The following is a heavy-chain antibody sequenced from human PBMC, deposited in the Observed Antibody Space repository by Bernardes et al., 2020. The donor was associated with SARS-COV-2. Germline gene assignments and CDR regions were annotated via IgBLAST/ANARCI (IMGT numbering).Heavy chain of an antibody. Sequence: GGSLRLSCAASGFTFSNYAMSWVRQALGEGLEWVSAINDNGGSAYYADSVKGRFTISRDNSKDTLYLQMNSLRAEDTAIYYCVPPYYFDSWGQGTLVTVSS. CDR1: GFTFSNYA. CDR2: INDNGGSA. J-gene: IGHJ4*02. D-gene: IGHD6-6*01. CDR3: VPPYYFDS. V-gene: IGHV3-23*01.